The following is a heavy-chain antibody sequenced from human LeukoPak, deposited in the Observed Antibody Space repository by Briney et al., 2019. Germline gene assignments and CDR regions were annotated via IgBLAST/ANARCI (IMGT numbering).Heavy chain of an antibody. D-gene: IGHD1-26*01. CDR2: IYPGDSDT. CDR3: ARRVGATHPFDY. V-gene: IGHV5-51*01. J-gene: IGHJ4*02. Sequence: GESLKISCKGSGYSFTTFWIGWVRQMPGKGLEWMGIIYPGDSDTTHSPSFQGQVTISADKSISTAYLQWSSLKASDTAMYYCARRVGATHPFDYWGQGARVTVSS. CDR1: GYSFTTFW.